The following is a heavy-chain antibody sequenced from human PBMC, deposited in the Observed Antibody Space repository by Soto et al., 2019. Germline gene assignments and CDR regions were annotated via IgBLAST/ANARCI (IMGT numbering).Heavy chain of an antibody. D-gene: IGHD6-19*01. CDR3: ARLAAVAIRRVYRSYDY. V-gene: IGHV4-39*01. Sequence: SETLSLTCTVSGGSISSSSYYWGWIRQPPGKGLEWIGSIYYSGSTYYNPSLKSRVTISVDTSKNQFSLKLSSVTAADTAVYYCARLAAVAIRRVYRSYDYWGQGTLVTVSS. J-gene: IGHJ4*02. CDR1: GGSISSSSYY. CDR2: IYYSGST.